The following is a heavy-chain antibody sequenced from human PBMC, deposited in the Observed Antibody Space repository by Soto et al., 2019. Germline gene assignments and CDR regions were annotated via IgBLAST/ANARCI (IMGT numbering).Heavy chain of an antibody. J-gene: IGHJ4*02. D-gene: IGHD2-21*02. CDR2: ISAYNGNT. CDR3: ARLYCGGDCPDTYFDY. CDR1: GYTFTSYG. Sequence: ASVKVSCKASGYTFTSYGISWVRQAPGQGLEWMGWISAYNGNTNYAQKLQGRVTMTTDTSTSTAYMELRSLRSDDTAVYYCARLYCGGDCPDTYFDYWGQGTLVTSPQ. V-gene: IGHV1-18*01.